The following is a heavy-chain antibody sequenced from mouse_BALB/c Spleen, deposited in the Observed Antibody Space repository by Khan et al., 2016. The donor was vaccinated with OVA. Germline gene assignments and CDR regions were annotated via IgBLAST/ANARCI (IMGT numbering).Heavy chain of an antibody. V-gene: IGHV1-77*01. Sequence: QVQLQQSGPELVKPGASVKMSCKTSGYTFTDYDIRWVKQRTGQGLEWIGEIYPGSGSTYYNEKFKGKATLTADKSSNTAYMQLSSLTSEDSAVYFCANIFYGNSYAMGCWGQGTAITVSS. CDR3: ANIFYGNSYAMGC. CDR1: GYTFTDYD. J-gene: IGHJ4*01. D-gene: IGHD2-1*01. CDR2: IYPGSGST.